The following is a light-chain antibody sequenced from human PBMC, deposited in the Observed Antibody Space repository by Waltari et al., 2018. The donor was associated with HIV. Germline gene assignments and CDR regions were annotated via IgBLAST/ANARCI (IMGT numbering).Light chain of an antibody. CDR1: QSVSSH. CDR3: QHYDRWPWG. V-gene: IGKV3-15*01. CDR2: GAS. Sequence: EVVMTQSPATLSVSPGDRATLSCRASQSVSSHLAWYQQRPGQSPRLLIYGASTRATGIPDRFSGSGSGTEFTLTISSLQSEDFALYYCQHYDRWPWGFGQGTKVEIK. J-gene: IGKJ1*01.